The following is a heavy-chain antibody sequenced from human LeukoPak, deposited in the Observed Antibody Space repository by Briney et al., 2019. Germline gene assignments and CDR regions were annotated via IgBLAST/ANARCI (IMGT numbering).Heavy chain of an antibody. CDR3: ARGVSGSIDY. D-gene: IGHD3-10*01. CDR1: GGSISSSSYY. V-gene: IGHV4-39*07. J-gene: IGHJ4*02. Sequence: SETLSLTCTVSGGSISSSSYYWGWIRQPPGKGLEWIGYIYHSGSTYYNPSLKSRVTISVDRSKNQFSLKLSSVTAADTAVYYCARGVSGSIDYWGQGTLVTVSS. CDR2: IYHSGST.